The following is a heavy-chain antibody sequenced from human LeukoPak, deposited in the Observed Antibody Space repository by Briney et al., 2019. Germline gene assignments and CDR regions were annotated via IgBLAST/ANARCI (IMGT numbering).Heavy chain of an antibody. CDR1: GFTFSSYA. J-gene: IGHJ1*01. CDR3: ARDRIRIAAAGTGYFQH. V-gene: IGHV3-30-3*01. D-gene: IGHD6-13*01. CDR2: ISHDGSNK. Sequence: GRSLRLSCAASGFTFSSYAMHWVRQAPGKGLEWVAVISHDGSNKYYADSEKGRFTISRDNPKNTLYLQMNSLRAEDTAVYYCARDRIRIAAAGTGYFQHWGQGTLVTVSS.